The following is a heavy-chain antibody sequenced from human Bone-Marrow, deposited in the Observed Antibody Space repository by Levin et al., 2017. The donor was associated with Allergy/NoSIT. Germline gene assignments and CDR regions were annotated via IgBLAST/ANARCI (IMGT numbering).Heavy chain of an antibody. V-gene: IGHV3-30*03. J-gene: IGHJ4*02. Sequence: GGSLRLSCAGSGFTFRSYAMHWVRQGPGKGLEWVSMISYDGSDKYYADSVKGRFTISRDTSRSTLYLQMNGLRREDSAVYYCASGDATALVRVLITGGLTSDDWGPGPQVTGSP. CDR3: ASGDATALVRVLITGGLTSDD. D-gene: IGHD3-10*01. CDR2: ISYDGSDK. CDR1: GFTFRSYA.